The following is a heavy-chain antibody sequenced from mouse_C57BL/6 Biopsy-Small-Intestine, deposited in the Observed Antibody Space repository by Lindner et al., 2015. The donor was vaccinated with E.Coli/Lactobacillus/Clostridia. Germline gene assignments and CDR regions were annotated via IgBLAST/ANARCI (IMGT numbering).Heavy chain of an antibody. Sequence: VQLQESGPELVKPGASVKLSCKASGYTFTNYDINWVIQRPGQGLEWIGWIYPGNDNTQYNEKFRDKVTLTVDTSSNTAYLGLHSLTSEDSAVYYCARSSRGRTYPDHWGQGTTLTVSS. D-gene: IGHD5-1*01. CDR3: ARSSRGRTYPDH. CDR1: GYTFTNYD. J-gene: IGHJ2*01. CDR2: IYPGNDNT. V-gene: IGHV1-85*01.